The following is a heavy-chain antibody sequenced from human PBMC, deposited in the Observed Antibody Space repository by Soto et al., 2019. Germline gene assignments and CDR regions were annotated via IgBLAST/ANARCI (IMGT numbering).Heavy chain of an antibody. D-gene: IGHD3-3*01. J-gene: IGHJ4*02. CDR1: GFTFDDYA. V-gene: IGHV3-9*01. CDR2: ISWNSGSI. CDR3: AKGPGGVVISPLDY. Sequence: ESGGGLVQPGRSLRLSCAASGFTFDDYAMHWVRQAPGKGLEWVSGISWNSGSIGYADSVKGRFTISRDNAKNSLYLQMNSLRAEDTALYYCAKGPGGVVISPLDYWGQGTLVTVSS.